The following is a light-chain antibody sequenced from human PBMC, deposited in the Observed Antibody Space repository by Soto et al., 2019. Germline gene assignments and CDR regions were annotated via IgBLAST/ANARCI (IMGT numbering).Light chain of an antibody. CDR3: QQRSNWPYT. Sequence: TQSPSTLSASVGDRVTITCRASQSISTWLAWYQQKPGQAPRLLIYDASNRATGIPARFSGSGSGTDFTLTISSLEPEDFAVYYCQQRSNWPYTFGQGTKLEIK. J-gene: IGKJ2*01. V-gene: IGKV3-11*01. CDR1: QSISTW. CDR2: DAS.